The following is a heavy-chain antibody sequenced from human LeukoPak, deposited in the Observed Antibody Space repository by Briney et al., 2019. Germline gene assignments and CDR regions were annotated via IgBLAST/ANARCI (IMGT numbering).Heavy chain of an antibody. CDR3: AREILGGFNPGAY. Sequence: SETLSLTCTVSLDSTTSNFWSWVRQPPGKGLEWIGEIHRSGSPNYNPSLQSRVTISINRSRNQIVLELSSVTAADTAVYYCAREILGGFNPGAYWGQGILVTVSS. CDR2: IHRSGSP. V-gene: IGHV4-4*02. CDR1: LDSTTSNF. D-gene: IGHD1-14*01. J-gene: IGHJ4*02.